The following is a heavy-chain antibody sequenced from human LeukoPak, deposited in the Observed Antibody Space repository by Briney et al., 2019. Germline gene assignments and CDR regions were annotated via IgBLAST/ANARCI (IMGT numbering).Heavy chain of an antibody. D-gene: IGHD3-22*01. CDR1: GYTFTNYA. CDR2: INAGNGNT. CDR3: ASLTDSGGYKDAFDI. J-gene: IGHJ3*02. Sequence: ASVKVSCKASGYTFTNYAIHWVRQAPGQRLEWLGWINAGNGNTKYSQNFQGRVTLTRDTSASTAYMELSSMRSEDTAMYYCASLTDSGGYKDAFDIWGQGTMVTVS. V-gene: IGHV1-3*01.